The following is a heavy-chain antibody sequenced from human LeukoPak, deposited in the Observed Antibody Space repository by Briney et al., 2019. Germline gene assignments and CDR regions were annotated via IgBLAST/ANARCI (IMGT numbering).Heavy chain of an antibody. Sequence: ASVKVSCKASGYTFTSYDINWVRQATGQGLEWMGWMNPNSGNTGYAQKFQGRVTMARNTSISTAYMELSSLRSEDPAVYYCARGSELWFGELLAPFDYWGQGPLVTVSS. J-gene: IGHJ4*02. D-gene: IGHD3-10*01. CDR2: MNPNSGNT. CDR1: GYTFTSYD. CDR3: ARGSELWFGELLAPFDY. V-gene: IGHV1-8*01.